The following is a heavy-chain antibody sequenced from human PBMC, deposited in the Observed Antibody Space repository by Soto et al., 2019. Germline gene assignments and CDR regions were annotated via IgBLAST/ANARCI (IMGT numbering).Heavy chain of an antibody. D-gene: IGHD5-18*01. CDR3: ARDKEVRYSRNWFDP. V-gene: IGHV1-46*01. Sequence: ASVKVSCKASGYTFTSYYMHWVRQAPGQGLEWMGIINPSGGSTSYAQKFQGRVTMTRDTSTGTVYMELSSLRSEDTAVYYCARDKEVRYSRNWFDPWGQGTLVTVSS. CDR1: GYTFTSYY. J-gene: IGHJ5*02. CDR2: INPSGGST.